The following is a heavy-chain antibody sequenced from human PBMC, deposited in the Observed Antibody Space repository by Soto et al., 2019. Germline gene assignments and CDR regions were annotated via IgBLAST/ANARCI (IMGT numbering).Heavy chain of an antibody. Sequence: EVQLVESGGVVVQPGASLRLSCAASGFTFDDYSMHWVRQAPRKGLEWVSLISWDGRSTYYADSVKGRFTVSRDNSKNSLYLQMNSLTTEDTAFYYCGKDGAITDYTYLDYWGQGALVTVSS. CDR3: GKDGAITDYTYLDY. D-gene: IGHD1-26*01. V-gene: IGHV3-43*01. CDR2: ISWDGRST. CDR1: GFTFDDYS. J-gene: IGHJ4*02.